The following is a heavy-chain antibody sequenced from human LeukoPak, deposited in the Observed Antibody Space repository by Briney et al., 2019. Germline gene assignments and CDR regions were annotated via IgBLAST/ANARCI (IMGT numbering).Heavy chain of an antibody. CDR2: INPNSGGT. CDR1: GYTFTDYY. CDR3: ARANALYCSSTSCLFDY. V-gene: IGHV1-2*02. J-gene: IGHJ4*02. Sequence: ASVKVSCKASGYTFTDYYIHWVRQAPGQGLEWMAWINPNSGGTYYAQNFPNKITLTRDPSIRNAYLELSRLRSDDTAIYYCARANALYCSSTSCLFDYWGQGTLVTVSS. D-gene: IGHD2-2*01.